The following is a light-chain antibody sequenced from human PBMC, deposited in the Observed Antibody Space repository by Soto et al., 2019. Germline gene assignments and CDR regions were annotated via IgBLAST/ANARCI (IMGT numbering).Light chain of an antibody. CDR3: GTWDSSLTDVV. J-gene: IGLJ2*01. Sequence: QSVLTQPPSVSAAPGQKVTISCSGSSSNIGNNYVSWYQQLPGTAPKLLIYENNKRPSGIPDRFSGSKSVTSATLGITGLQTGDEADYYCGTWDSSLTDVVFGGGTKLTVL. V-gene: IGLV1-51*02. CDR1: SSNIGNNY. CDR2: ENN.